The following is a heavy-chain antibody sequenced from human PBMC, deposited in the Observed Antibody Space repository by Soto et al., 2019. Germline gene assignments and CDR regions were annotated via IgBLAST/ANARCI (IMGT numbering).Heavy chain of an antibody. D-gene: IGHD6-13*01. V-gene: IGHV3-30-3*01. CDR2: ISYDGSNK. CDR1: GFPFSSYA. CDR3: ASPRNVYSSSWVRFDY. J-gene: IGHJ4*02. Sequence: PGWSLRLSCAASGFPFSSYAMHWVRQAPGKGLEWVAVISYDGSNKYYADSVKGRFTISRDNSKNTLYLQMNSLRAEDTAVYYFASPRNVYSSSWVRFDYWGQGTLVTVSS.